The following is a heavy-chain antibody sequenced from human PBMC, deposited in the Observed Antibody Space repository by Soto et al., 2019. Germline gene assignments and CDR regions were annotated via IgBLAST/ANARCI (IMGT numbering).Heavy chain of an antibody. CDR3: ARDRVVEVTTTSPWSSIDL. J-gene: IGHJ2*01. D-gene: IGHD4-17*01. CDR1: GSTFSSYA. Sequence: PGGSLRLSCAASGSTFSSYAMHWVRQAPGKGLAWVAVISYDGSNKYYADSVKGRFTISRDNSKNTLYLQMNSLRAEDTAIYYCARDRVVEVTTTSPWSSIDLWGRGTLVTVSS. V-gene: IGHV3-30-3*01. CDR2: ISYDGSNK.